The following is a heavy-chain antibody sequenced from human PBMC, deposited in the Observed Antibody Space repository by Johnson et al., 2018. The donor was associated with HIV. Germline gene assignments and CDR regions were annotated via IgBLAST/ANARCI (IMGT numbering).Heavy chain of an antibody. CDR3: ASDWGSGAFDI. V-gene: IGHV3-72*01. Sequence: VQLVESGGGLVKPGGSLRLSCAASGFTFSDHYMDWVRQAPGKGLEWVGRTRNKANSYTTEYAASVKGRFTISRDDSKNSLYLQMNSLRAEDTAVYYCASDWGSGAFDIWGQGTMVTVSS. CDR1: GFTFSDHY. J-gene: IGHJ3*02. CDR2: TRNKANSYTT. D-gene: IGHD7-27*01.